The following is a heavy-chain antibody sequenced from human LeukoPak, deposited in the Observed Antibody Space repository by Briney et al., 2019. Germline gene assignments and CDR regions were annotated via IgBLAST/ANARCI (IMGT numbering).Heavy chain of an antibody. CDR1: GYSFTSYW. J-gene: IGHJ5*02. CDR2: IYPGDSDT. CDR3: AKQVRVGATPWFDP. D-gene: IGHD1-26*01. Sequence: AESLKISSKGSGYSFTSYWIGWVRQIPGKGLEWMGIIYPGDSDTRYSPSFQGQVTISADKSISTAYLQWSSLKASDTAMYYFAKQVRVGATPWFDPWGQGTLVTVSS. V-gene: IGHV5-51*01.